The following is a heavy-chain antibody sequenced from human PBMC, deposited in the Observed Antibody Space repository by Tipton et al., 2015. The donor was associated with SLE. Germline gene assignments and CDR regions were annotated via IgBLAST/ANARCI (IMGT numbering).Heavy chain of an antibody. CDR3: ARDKTYGMDV. J-gene: IGHJ6*02. CDR1: GGSISSSSSYY. CDR2: INHRGST. Sequence: TLSLTCAVYGGSISSSSSYYWAWIRQPPGKGVEWIGEINHRGSTNYNPSLKSRVTMTRDTSTSTVYMELSSLRSEDTAFYYCARDKTYGMDVWGQGTTVTVTS. V-gene: IGHV4-39*07.